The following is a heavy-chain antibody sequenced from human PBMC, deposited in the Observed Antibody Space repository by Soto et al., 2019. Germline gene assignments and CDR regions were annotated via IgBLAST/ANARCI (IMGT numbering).Heavy chain of an antibody. V-gene: IGHV3-30-3*01. CDR3: ARDMVRGGGMDV. CDR1: GFTFSSYA. D-gene: IGHD3-10*01. CDR2: ISYDGSNK. Sequence: QVPLVESGGGVVQPGRSLRLSCAASGFTFSSYAMHWVRQAPGKGLEWVAVISYDGSNKYYADSVKGRFTISRDNSKNTLYLQMNSLRAEDTAVYYCARDMVRGGGMDVWGQGTTVTVSS. J-gene: IGHJ6*02.